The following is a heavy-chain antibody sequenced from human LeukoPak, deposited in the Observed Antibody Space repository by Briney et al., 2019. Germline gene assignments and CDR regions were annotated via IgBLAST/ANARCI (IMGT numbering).Heavy chain of an antibody. D-gene: IGHD3-3*01. CDR3: ARAYSGWSGYYPRPRYYYYYMYV. CDR1: GYTFTSYE. V-gene: IGHV1-8*03. CDR2: MNPNSGKT. J-gene: IGHJ6*03. Sequence: ASVKVSGKASGYTFTSYEINGVRQATGQGLEWMGWMNPNSGKTGYAQKFQGRFTITRNTSTSTAYMELSSLRSEDTAVYYCARAYSGWSGYYPRPRYYYYYMYVWGKGTTVTVS.